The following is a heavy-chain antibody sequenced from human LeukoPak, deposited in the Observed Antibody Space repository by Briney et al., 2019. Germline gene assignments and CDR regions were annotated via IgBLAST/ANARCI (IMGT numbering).Heavy chain of an antibody. CDR1: GGSFSGHY. CDR2: INHSGST. J-gene: IGHJ6*03. V-gene: IGHV4-34*01. D-gene: IGHD2-15*01. CDR3: ARLVVGYYYYMDV. Sequence: SETLSLTCAVYGGSFSGHYWSWIRQPPRKGLEWIGEINHSGSTNYNPSLKSRVTISVDTSKNQFSLKLSSVTAADTAVYYCARLVVGYYYYMDVWGKGTTVTVSS.